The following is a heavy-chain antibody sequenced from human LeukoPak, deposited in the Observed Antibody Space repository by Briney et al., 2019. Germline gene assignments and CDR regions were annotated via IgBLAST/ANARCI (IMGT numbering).Heavy chain of an antibody. CDR2: IYHSGST. D-gene: IGHD1-14*01. Sequence: PSETLSLTCAVSGGSISSSNWWSWVRQPPGKGLEWIGEIYHSGSTNYNPSLKSRVTISVDTSKNQFSLKLSSVTAADTAVYYCARASITYYYYYYMGVWGKGTTVTVSS. CDR3: ARASITYYYYYYMGV. CDR1: GGSISSSNW. J-gene: IGHJ6*03. V-gene: IGHV4-4*02.